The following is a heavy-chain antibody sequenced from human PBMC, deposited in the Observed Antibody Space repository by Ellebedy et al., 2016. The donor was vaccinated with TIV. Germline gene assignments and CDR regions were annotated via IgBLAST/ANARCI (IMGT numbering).Heavy chain of an antibody. V-gene: IGHV4-39*01. D-gene: IGHD1-14*01. CDR1: GDSISSSGDY. J-gene: IGHJ6*03. Sequence: SQTLSLTXXVSGDSISSSGDYWVWIRQPPGKGLEWIGTISNRDRTDYNPSLKSRVFILVDASKNRFFLKLTSVTAADTAVYYCATFNQYYTYLGVWGKGTTVTVSS. CDR3: ATFNQYYTYLGV. CDR2: ISNRDRT.